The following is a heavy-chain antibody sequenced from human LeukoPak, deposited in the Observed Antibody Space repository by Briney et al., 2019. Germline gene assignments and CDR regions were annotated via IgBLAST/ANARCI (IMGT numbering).Heavy chain of an antibody. CDR1: GFTFSSYG. Sequence: GGSLRLSCAASGFTFSSYGMHWVRQAPGKGLEWVAVIWYDGSNKYYADSVKGRFTISRDNSKNTLYLQMNSLRAEDTAVYYCARENTYYDAYYYYYYGMDVWGQGTTVTVSS. V-gene: IGHV3-33*01. CDR3: ARENTYYDAYYYYYYGMDV. CDR2: IWYDGSNK. D-gene: IGHD3-3*01. J-gene: IGHJ6*02.